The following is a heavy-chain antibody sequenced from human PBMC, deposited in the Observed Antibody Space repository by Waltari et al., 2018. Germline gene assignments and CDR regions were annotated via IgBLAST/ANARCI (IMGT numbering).Heavy chain of an antibody. CDR2: ISGSGGST. CDR1: GFTFSSYA. J-gene: IGHJ5*02. Sequence: EVQLLESGGGLVQPGGSLRLSCAASGFTFSSYAMSWVHQAPGRGLEWVSAISGSGGSTYYADSVKGRFTISRDNSKNTLYLQMNSLRAEDTAVYYCAKDSYSSSRSHGGEFDPWGQGTLVTVSS. CDR3: AKDSYSSSRSHGGEFDP. V-gene: IGHV3-23*01. D-gene: IGHD6-13*01.